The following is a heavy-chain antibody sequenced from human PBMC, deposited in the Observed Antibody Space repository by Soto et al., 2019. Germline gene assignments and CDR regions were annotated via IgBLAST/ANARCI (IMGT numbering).Heavy chain of an antibody. CDR2: IYYLGNT. CDR1: GGSISSTSSY. V-gene: IGHV4-39*07. J-gene: IGHJ4*02. D-gene: IGHD7-27*01. CDR3: ARVEFPGVFYFDY. Sequence: PSETLSLTCTVSGGSISSTSSYWGWFRQPPGKGLEWIGSIYYLGNTNYNPSLGSRVTISVDTSKNQFSLKLSSVTAADTAVYYCARVEFPGVFYFDYWGQGTLVTVSS.